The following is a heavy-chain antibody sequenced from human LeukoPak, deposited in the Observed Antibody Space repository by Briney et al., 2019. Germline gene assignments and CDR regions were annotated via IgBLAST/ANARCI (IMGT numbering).Heavy chain of an antibody. J-gene: IGHJ4*02. V-gene: IGHV3-7*03. CDR1: GFTYTRHW. CDR2: IKNDGSEK. D-gene: IGHD6-19*01. CDR3: AKDRGIAVARQFDY. Sequence: GGSLRLSCTASGFTYTRHWMSWVRQAPGKGLEWVANIKNDGSEKYYLDSVKGRFTISRDNAKNSLYLQMNSLRAEDTALYYCAKDRGIAVARQFDYWGQGTLVTVSS.